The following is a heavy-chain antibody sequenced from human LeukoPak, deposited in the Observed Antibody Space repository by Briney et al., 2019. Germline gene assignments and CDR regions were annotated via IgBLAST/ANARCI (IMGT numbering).Heavy chain of an antibody. CDR1: GGSFSGYY. CDR3: ARAGYTISYYSLNY. Sequence: PSETLSLTCAVYGGSFSGYYWSWIRQPPGKGLEWIGEINHSGSTNYNPSLKSRVTISVDTSKNQFYLKLTSVTAADTAMYYCARAGYTISYYSLNYWGQGSLVTVSS. D-gene: IGHD1-26*01. J-gene: IGHJ4*02. CDR2: INHSGST. V-gene: IGHV4-34*01.